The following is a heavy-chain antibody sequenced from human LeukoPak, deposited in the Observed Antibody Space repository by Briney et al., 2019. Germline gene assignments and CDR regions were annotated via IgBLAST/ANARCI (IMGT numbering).Heavy chain of an antibody. CDR2: IYYSGST. D-gene: IGHD4-11*01. CDR1: GGSISSSSYY. CDR3: ARDDYSNFQGFDY. Sequence: PSETLSLTCTVSGGSISSSSYYWGWIRQPPGKGLEWIGSIYYSGSTYYNPSLKSRVTIFVDTSKNQFSLKLSSVTAADTAVYYCARDDYSNFQGFDYWGQGTLVTVSS. J-gene: IGHJ4*02. V-gene: IGHV4-39*02.